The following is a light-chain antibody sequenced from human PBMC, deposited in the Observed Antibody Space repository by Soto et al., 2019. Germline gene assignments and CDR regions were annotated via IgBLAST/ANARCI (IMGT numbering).Light chain of an antibody. CDR2: GNS. V-gene: IGLV1-40*01. CDR1: SSNIGAGYD. Sequence: QSVLTQPPSVSWAPGQRVTISCTRSSSNIGAGYDVHWYQQLPGTAPKLLIYGNSNRPSGVPDRFSGSKSGTSASLAITGLQAEDEADYYCQSYDSSLSGSRVFGAGTKVTVL. CDR3: QSYDSSLSGSRV. J-gene: IGLJ1*01.